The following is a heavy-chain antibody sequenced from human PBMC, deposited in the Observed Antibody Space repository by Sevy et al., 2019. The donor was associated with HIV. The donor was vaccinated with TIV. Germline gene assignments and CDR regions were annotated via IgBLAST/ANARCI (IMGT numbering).Heavy chain of an antibody. J-gene: IGHJ6*03. V-gene: IGHV3-73*01. Sequence: GGSLRLSCAASGFTFSGSAMHWVRQASGKGLEWVGRIRSKANSYATAYAASAKGRFTISRDDSKNTAYLQMNSLKTDDTAVYYCTSEYSTSVCMDVWGKGTTVTVSS. D-gene: IGHD6-6*01. CDR3: TSEYSTSVCMDV. CDR1: GFTFSGSA. CDR2: IRSKANSYAT.